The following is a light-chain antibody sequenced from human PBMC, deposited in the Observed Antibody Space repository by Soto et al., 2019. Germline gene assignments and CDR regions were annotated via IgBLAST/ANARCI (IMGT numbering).Light chain of an antibody. CDR1: SSDVGSYNR. V-gene: IGLV2-18*02. Sequence: QSALTQPPSVSGSPGQSVTISCTGTSSDVGSYNRVSWYQQPPGTAPKLMIYEVTNRPSGVPDRFSGSKSGNTASLTISGVQAEDEAYYFCSSFTGSRTLVFGGGTKVTVL. CDR3: SSFTGSRTLV. CDR2: EVT. J-gene: IGLJ2*01.